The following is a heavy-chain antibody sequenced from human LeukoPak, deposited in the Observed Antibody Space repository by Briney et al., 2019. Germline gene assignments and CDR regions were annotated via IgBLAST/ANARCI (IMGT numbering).Heavy chain of an antibody. D-gene: IGHD3-22*01. CDR3: ATEGTGDDSSAYTFDH. CDR2: IYSGGNT. J-gene: IGHJ4*02. V-gene: IGHV3-53*01. Sequence: QSGGSLRLSCAASGFTVSSNYMSWVRQAPGKGLEWVSVIYSGGNTYYADSVKGRFTISRDNSKNTLYLQMNSLRAEDTAVYYCATEGTGDDSSAYTFDHWGQGTLVTVSS. CDR1: GFTVSSNY.